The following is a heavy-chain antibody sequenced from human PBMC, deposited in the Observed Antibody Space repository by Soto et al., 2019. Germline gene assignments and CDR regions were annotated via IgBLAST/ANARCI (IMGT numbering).Heavy chain of an antibody. Sequence: ASVKVSSKASGYTFTSYGISWVRQAPGQGLEWMGWISAYNGNTNYAQKLQGRVTMTTDTSTSTAYMELRSLRSDDTAVYYCARDGNCSGGSCYIDYWGQGTLVTVSS. V-gene: IGHV1-18*01. CDR3: ARDGNCSGGSCYIDY. J-gene: IGHJ4*02. CDR2: ISAYNGNT. D-gene: IGHD2-15*01. CDR1: GYTFTSYG.